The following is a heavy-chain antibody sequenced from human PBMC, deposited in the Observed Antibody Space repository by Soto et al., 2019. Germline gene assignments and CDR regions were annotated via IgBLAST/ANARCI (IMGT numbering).Heavy chain of an antibody. J-gene: IGHJ6*02. CDR1: GGTFSSYA. V-gene: IGHV1-69*01. CDR3: ARGYGSGSPYYYGMDV. CDR2: IIPIFGTA. Sequence: VQLVQSGAEVKKPGSSVKVSCKASGGTFSSYAISWVRQAPGQGLEWMGGIIPIFGTANYAQKFQGRVTITADESTSTAYMGLSSLRSEDTAVYYCARGYGSGSPYYYGMDVWGQGTTVTVSS. D-gene: IGHD3-10*01.